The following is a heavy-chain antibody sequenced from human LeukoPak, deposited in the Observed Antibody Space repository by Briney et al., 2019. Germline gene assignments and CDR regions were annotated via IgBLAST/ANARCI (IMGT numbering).Heavy chain of an antibody. CDR1: VFTFTSSA. CDR3: AVVLSGYYHYYMHV. D-gene: IGHD2-2*01. J-gene: IGHJ6*03. Sequence: SVKVSFKASVFTFTSSAMQWVRQARGQRLEWIVWIVVGSGNTNYAQKFQERVTITMDMSTSTAYMELSSLRSEDTAVYYCAVVLSGYYHYYMHVWGKGPTVTLPS. V-gene: IGHV1-58*02. CDR2: IVVGSGNT.